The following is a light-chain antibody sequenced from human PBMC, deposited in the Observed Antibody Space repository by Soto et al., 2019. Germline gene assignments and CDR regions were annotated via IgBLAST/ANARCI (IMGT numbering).Light chain of an antibody. V-gene: IGLV2-14*03. CDR2: DVS. CDR1: SSDVGGYNY. J-gene: IGLJ2*01. Sequence: QSALTQPASVSGSPGQSITISCTGTSSDVGGYNYVSWYQHHPGKAPKLMIYDVSNRPSGVSNRFSGSKSDNTASLTISAPEGEEGWINPRASKTTTILGVFGGGTRVTV. CDR3: ASKTTTILGV.